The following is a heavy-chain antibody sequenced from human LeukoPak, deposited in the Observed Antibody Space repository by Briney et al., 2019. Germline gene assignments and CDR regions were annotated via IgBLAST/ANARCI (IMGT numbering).Heavy chain of an antibody. V-gene: IGHV4-59*08. CDR3: ARHRAYSSSSPFDY. CDR1: GGSTSSLY. J-gene: IGHJ4*02. Sequence: SETLSLTCSVSGGSTSSLYWSWIRQPPGKGLEWIGYIYYTGSTNYNPSLKSRVTTFVDMSKNQFSLRLSSVTAADTAVYYCARHRAYSSSSPFDYWGQGTLVTVSS. CDR2: IYYTGST. D-gene: IGHD6-6*01.